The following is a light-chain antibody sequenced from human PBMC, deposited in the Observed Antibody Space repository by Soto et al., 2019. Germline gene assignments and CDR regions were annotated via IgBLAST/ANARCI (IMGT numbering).Light chain of an antibody. CDR3: CSYAGNYIYV. J-gene: IGLJ1*01. Sequence: QSALTQPRSVSGSPGQSVTISCTGTSSDVGGYNYVSWYQQHPGKAPKVMIYLVSKRPSGVPDRFSGSKSGNTASLTISGLQAGDEADYYCCSYAGNYIYVFGTGTKVTVL. CDR2: LVS. CDR1: SSDVGGYNY. V-gene: IGLV2-11*01.